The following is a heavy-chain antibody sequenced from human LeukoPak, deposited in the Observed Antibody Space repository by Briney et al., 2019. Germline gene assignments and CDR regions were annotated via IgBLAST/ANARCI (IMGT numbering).Heavy chain of an antibody. CDR2: ISYDGSNK. CDR1: GFTFSSYG. V-gene: IGHV3-30*18. D-gene: IGHD3-22*01. CDR3: AKDLASYYYDSSGYYYYGMDV. J-gene: IGHJ6*02. Sequence: GGSLRLSCAASGFTFSSYGMHWVRQAPGKGLKWVAVISYDGSNKYYADSVKGRFTISRDNSKNTLYLQMNSLRAEDTAVYYCAKDLASYYYDSSGYYYYGMDVWGQGTTVTVSS.